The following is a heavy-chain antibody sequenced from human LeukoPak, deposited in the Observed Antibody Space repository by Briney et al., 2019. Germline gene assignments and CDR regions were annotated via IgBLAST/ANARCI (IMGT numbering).Heavy chain of an antibody. Sequence: GGSLRLSCAASGFTFSSYAMSWVRQAPGKGLEWVSAISDSGDSTYYADSVKGRFTISRDNSKNTLYLQMNSLRAGDTAVYYCAKGSRIFDHHDSSGDHSNWGQGTLVTVSS. CDR3: AKGSRIFDHHDSSGDHSN. V-gene: IGHV3-23*01. CDR2: ISDSGDST. J-gene: IGHJ4*02. D-gene: IGHD3-22*01. CDR1: GFTFSSYA.